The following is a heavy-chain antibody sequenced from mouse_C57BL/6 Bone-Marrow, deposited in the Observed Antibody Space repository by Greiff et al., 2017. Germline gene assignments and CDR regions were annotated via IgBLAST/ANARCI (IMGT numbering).Heavy chain of an antibody. CDR3: AIRKNYYGSSYGAMDY. D-gene: IGHD1-1*01. CDR2: IHPSASDT. V-gene: IGHV1-74*01. CDR1: GYTFTSYW. J-gene: IGHJ4*01. Sequence: QVQLQQPGAELVKPGASVKVSCKASGYTFTSYWMHWVKQRPGQGLEWIGRIHPSASDTNYTQKFKGKATLTVDKSSSTAYMQLSSLTSEDSAVYYCAIRKNYYGSSYGAMDYWGQGTSGTVSS.